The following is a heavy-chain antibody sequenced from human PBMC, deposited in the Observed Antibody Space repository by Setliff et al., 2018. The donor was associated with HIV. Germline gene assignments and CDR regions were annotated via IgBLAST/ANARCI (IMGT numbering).Heavy chain of an antibody. D-gene: IGHD2-21*02. J-gene: IGHJ4*02. V-gene: IGHV4-59*08. Sequence: PSETLSLTCTVSGGSISNYYWSWIRQPPGKGLEWIGCGYYSGITHYDTSLKSRVSISVDASKNQFSLRLNSVTVADTAVYFCARSSRGSLRDLDYWGPGTLVTVSS. CDR3: ARSSRGSLRDLDY. CDR2: GYYSGIT. CDR1: GGSISNYY.